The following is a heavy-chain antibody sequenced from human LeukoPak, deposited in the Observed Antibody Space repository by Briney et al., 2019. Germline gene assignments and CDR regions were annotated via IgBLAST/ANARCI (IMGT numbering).Heavy chain of an antibody. CDR3: ARGGVYSSSAPFDY. J-gene: IGHJ4*02. CDR1: GYTFTGYY. V-gene: IGHV1-2*02. Sequence: ASVKLSCKACGYTFTGYYMHWVRQAPGQGLEWMGWINPNSGGTNYAQKFQGRVTMTRDTSISTAYMELSRLRSDDTAVYYCARGGVYSSSAPFDYWGQGTLVTVSS. CDR2: INPNSGGT. D-gene: IGHD6-6*01.